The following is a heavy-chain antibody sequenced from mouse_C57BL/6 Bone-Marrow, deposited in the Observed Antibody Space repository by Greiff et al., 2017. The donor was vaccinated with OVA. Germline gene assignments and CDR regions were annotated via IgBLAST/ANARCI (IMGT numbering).Heavy chain of an antibody. CDR3: AGDGYDLFAY. CDR2: IDPEDGET. J-gene: IGHJ3*01. V-gene: IGHV14-2*01. CDR1: GFNIKDYY. D-gene: IGHD2-2*01. Sequence: EVQLQQSGAELVKPGASVKLSCTASGFNIKDYYMHWVKQRTEQGLEWIGRIDPEDGETKYAPKFQGKATITADTSSNTAYLQLSLTSEDTAVYYCAGDGYDLFAYWGQGTLVTVSA.